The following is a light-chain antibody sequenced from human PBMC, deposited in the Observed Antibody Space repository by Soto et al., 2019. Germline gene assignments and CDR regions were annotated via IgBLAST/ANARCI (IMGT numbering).Light chain of an antibody. Sequence: QSALTQPPSASGSPGQSVTISCTGTSSDVGDYIYVSWYQQHPGKAPKLMIYEINKRPSGVPDRFSGSKSGNTASLTVSGLQAEDEADYYCQSYDSSLSGSGVFGGGTKLTVL. CDR1: SSDVGDYIY. J-gene: IGLJ3*02. CDR2: EIN. V-gene: IGLV2-8*01. CDR3: QSYDSSLSGSGV.